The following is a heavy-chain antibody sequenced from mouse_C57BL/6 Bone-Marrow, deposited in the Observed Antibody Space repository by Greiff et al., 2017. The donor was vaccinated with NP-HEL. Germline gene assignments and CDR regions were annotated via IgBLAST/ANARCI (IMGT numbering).Heavy chain of an antibody. D-gene: IGHD2-3*01. CDR2: IHPNSGST. Sequence: QVQLKESGAELVKPGASVKLSCKASGYTFTSYWMHWVKQRPGQGLEWIGMIHPNSGSTNYNEKFKSKATLTVDKSSSTAYMQLSSLTSEDSAVYYCARPLYDGPYWGQGTTLTVSS. J-gene: IGHJ2*01. CDR1: GYTFTSYW. CDR3: ARPLYDGPY. V-gene: IGHV1-64*01.